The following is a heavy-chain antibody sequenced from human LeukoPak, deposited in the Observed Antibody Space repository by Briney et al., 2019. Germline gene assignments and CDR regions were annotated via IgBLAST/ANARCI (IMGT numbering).Heavy chain of an antibody. CDR1: GYSFSNLW. D-gene: IGHD3-22*01. CDR2: VLPADSNA. CDR3: ARHWDSSGDDAFDI. V-gene: IGHV5-51*01. Sequence: GESLKISRKGSGYSFSNLWIGWVRQMPGKGLEWMGMVLPADSNARYSPSFQGQVTFSADKSINTAYLQWSSLKASDTAIYYCARHWDSSGDDAFDIWGQGTMVTVSS. J-gene: IGHJ3*02.